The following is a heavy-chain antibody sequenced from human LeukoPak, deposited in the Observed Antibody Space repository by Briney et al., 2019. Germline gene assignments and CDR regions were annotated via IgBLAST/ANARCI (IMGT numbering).Heavy chain of an antibody. D-gene: IGHD3-22*01. J-gene: IGHJ3*02. V-gene: IGHV4-59*01. CDR3: AQGVVISTFNAFDI. Sequence: PSETLSLTCTVSGGSISSYYWSWIRQPPGKGLEWIGYIYYSGSTNYNPSLKSRVTISVDTSKNQFSLKLSSVTAADTAVYYCAQGVVISTFNAFDICGQGTMVTVSS. CDR2: IYYSGST. CDR1: GGSISSYY.